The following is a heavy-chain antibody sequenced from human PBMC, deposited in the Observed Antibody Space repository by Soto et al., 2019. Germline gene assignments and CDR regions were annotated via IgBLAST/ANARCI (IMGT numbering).Heavy chain of an antibody. D-gene: IGHD1-1*01. CDR3: ARSTTWAPNYYYSALDV. CDR1: GFIFSSYG. V-gene: IGHV3-30*03. CDR2: ISYDENNK. J-gene: IGHJ6*02. Sequence: QVQLVESGGGVVQPGRSLRLSCAASGFIFSSYGMHWVRQAPGKGLEWVAVISYDENNKHYADSVKGRFTISRDNSKNTQYLQMNSLRVEDTAVYYCARSTTWAPNYYYSALDVWGQGTTVTVSS.